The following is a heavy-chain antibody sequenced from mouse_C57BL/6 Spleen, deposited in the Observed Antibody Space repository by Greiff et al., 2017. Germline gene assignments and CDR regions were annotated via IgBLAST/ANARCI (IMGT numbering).Heavy chain of an antibody. CDR1: GFTFSDYG. CDR3: ARRNLFDY. CDR2: ISSGSSTI. Sequence: EVKLMESGGGLVKPGGSLKLSCAASGFTFSDYGLHWVRQAPEQGLEWVAYISSGSSTIYYADTVTGRFTISRDNAKNTLFLQMTSLRSEDTAMYYCARRNLFDYWGQGTTLTVSS. J-gene: IGHJ2*01. V-gene: IGHV5-17*01.